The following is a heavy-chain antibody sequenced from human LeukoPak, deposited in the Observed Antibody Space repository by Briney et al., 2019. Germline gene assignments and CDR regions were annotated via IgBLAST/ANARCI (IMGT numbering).Heavy chain of an antibody. CDR3: ARDPQRERWLHAFDI. CDR1: GGTFSSYA. J-gene: IGHJ3*02. V-gene: IGHV1-69*13. D-gene: IGHD5-24*01. Sequence: SVTVSCTASGGTFSSYAISWVRQAPGQGLEWMGGIIPIFGTANYAQKFQGRVTITADESTSTAYMELSSLRSEDTAVYYCARDPQRERWLHAFDIWGQGTMVTVSS. CDR2: IIPIFGTA.